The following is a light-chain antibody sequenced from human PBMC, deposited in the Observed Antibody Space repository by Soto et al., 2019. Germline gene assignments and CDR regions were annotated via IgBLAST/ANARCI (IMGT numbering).Light chain of an antibody. CDR3: HQYNNWPPWT. V-gene: IGKV3-15*01. CDR1: QSVSSN. J-gene: IGKJ1*01. Sequence: ETVMTQSPVTLSVSPGERATLSCRASQSVSSNLAWYQQKPGQAPRLLIYGASTRATGVPDRFSGSGSGTEFTLTISSLQSEDFAVYSCHQYNNWPPWTFGQGTKVEIK. CDR2: GAS.